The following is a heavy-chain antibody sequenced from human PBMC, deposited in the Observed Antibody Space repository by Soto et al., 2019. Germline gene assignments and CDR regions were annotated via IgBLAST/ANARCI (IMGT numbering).Heavy chain of an antibody. V-gene: IGHV1-2*04. Sequence: ASVKVSCKASGYTFTGYYMHWVRQAPGQGLEWMGWINPNSGGTNYAQKFQGWFTMTREKSISTAYMELSRLRSDDTAVYYCASGLHCGGDCYFDYWGQGTLVTVSS. D-gene: IGHD2-21*02. CDR3: ASGLHCGGDCYFDY. CDR2: INPNSGGT. CDR1: GYTFTGYY. J-gene: IGHJ4*02.